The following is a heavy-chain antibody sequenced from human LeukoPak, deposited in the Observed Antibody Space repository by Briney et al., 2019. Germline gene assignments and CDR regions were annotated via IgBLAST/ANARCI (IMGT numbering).Heavy chain of an antibody. Sequence: PGGSLRLSCAASGFTFSGSAIHWVRQSSGKGLEWVGHIDKKDNFYATTSAASVTGRFTISRDDSKNTAYLQMNSLKTEDTALYYCTRDSGTYNWLDPWGQGTLVTVSP. D-gene: IGHD1-26*01. V-gene: IGHV3-73*01. CDR3: TRDSGTYNWLDP. CDR2: IDKKDNFYAT. CDR1: GFTFSGSA. J-gene: IGHJ5*02.